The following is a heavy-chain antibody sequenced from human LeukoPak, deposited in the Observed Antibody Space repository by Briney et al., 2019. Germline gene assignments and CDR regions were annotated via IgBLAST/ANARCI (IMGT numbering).Heavy chain of an antibody. CDR1: GYTFTTYY. CDR3: ARASGTMVRGIIDY. J-gene: IGHJ4*02. CDR2: INPSGGST. V-gene: IGHV1-46*01. D-gene: IGHD3-10*01. Sequence: ASVKVSCKASGYTFTTYYIHWVRQAPGQGLEWMGIINPSGGSTNYAQKFQGRVTMTRDTSTSTVYMELSSLRSEDTAVYYCARASGTMVRGIIDYWGRGTLVTVSS.